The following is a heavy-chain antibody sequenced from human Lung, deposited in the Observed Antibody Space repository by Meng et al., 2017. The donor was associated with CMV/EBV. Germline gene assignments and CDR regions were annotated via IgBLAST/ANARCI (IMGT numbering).Heavy chain of an antibody. V-gene: IGHV3-21*01. J-gene: IGHJ6*02. CDR2: ITSASRYI. D-gene: IGHD1-1*01. CDR3: ARDQGSYEQLAPDYYYGMAV. CDR1: GFTFGFYS. Sequence: SCAASGFTFGFYSLNWVRQAPGKGLEWVASITSASRYIFYADSVRGRFTVSRDNAKNSIYLQMNSLRAEDTAVYYCARDQGSYEQLAPDYYYGMAVWXRGTTVTVSS.